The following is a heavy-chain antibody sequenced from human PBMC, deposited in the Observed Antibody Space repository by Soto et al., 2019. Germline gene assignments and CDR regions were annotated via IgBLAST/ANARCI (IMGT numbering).Heavy chain of an antibody. CDR1: GFTISNYV. Sequence: PGGSLRLSCAASGFTISNYVMHWVRQAPGKGLEWVAVISSGGNNKYYADSVKGRVTISRDNSKDTLYLQMNTLRGEDTVVYYCARDPVSLTGIRYFDYWGQGTLVTVSS. D-gene: IGHD3-9*01. V-gene: IGHV3-30-3*01. CDR2: ISSGGNNK. CDR3: ARDPVSLTGIRYFDY. J-gene: IGHJ4*02.